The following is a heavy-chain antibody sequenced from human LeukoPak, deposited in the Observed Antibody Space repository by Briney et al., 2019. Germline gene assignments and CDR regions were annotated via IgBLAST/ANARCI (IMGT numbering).Heavy chain of an antibody. CDR3: ATQLSVGGPTWNYMDV. CDR2: ITSRSSYI. CDR1: GFSFSTYS. V-gene: IGHV3-21*01. Sequence: GGSLRLVCAASGFSFSTYSMNWVRQAPGRGLEWVSSITSRSSYIYYAESLKGRFTISRDNAKNSLYQQMNSLRAEDTAVYYCATQLSVGGPTWNYMDVWGKGTTVTVSS. D-gene: IGHD3-10*01. J-gene: IGHJ6*03.